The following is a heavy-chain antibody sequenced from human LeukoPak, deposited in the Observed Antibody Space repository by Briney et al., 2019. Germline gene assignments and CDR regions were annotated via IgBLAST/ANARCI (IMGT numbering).Heavy chain of an antibody. CDR1: GYTFTSYG. D-gene: IGHD2-15*01. CDR2: ISAYNGNT. CDR3: ARSDLGYCSGGSCYSHY. V-gene: IGHV1-18*01. J-gene: IGHJ4*02. Sequence: ASVKVSCKASGYTFTSYGISWVRQAPGQGLEWMGWISAYNGNTNYAQKLQGRVTMTTDTSTSTAYMELRSLRSEDTAVYYCARSDLGYCSGGSCYSHYWGQGTLVTVSS.